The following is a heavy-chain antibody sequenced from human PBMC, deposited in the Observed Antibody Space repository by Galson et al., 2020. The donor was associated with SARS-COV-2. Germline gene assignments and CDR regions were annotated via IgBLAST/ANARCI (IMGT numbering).Heavy chain of an antibody. CDR2: INTNTGNP. D-gene: IGHD3-3*01. Sequence: ASLKVSCQASGYTFTSYAMNWVRQAPAQGLAWMGWINTNTGNPTYAQGFTGRFVFSLDTSVSTAYLQISSLKAEDTAVYYCARRNGYYDFWSGYYTPYYYGMDVWGQGTTVTVSS. J-gene: IGHJ6*02. CDR3: ARRNGYYDFWSGYYTPYYYGMDV. V-gene: IGHV7-4-1*02. CDR1: GYTFTSYA.